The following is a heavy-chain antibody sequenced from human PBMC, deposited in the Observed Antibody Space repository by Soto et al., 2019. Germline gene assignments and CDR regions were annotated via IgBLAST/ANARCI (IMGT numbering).Heavy chain of an antibody. CDR2: LFHGGRT. D-gene: IGHD3-22*01. Sequence: SETLSVTCAVSGYSNSSGYYWGWLRQPPGQGLEWIGSLFHGGRTYYNPSLNSRVTLSIDMTNIHVSLILNSVTAADTAVYYCARVGPWVPYYYDSSPYTFENWFDPWGQGTLVTVSS. J-gene: IGHJ5*02. CDR1: GYSNSSGYY. CDR3: ARVGPWVPYYYDSSPYTFENWFDP. V-gene: IGHV4-38-2*01.